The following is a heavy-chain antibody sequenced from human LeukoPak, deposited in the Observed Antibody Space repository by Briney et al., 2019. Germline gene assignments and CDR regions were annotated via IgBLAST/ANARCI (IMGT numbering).Heavy chain of an antibody. CDR2: ISNDGSNK. D-gene: IGHD3-22*01. J-gene: IGHJ4*02. Sequence: PGGSLRLSCEASGFTFSTFAMTWVRQAPGKGLEWVAVISNDGSNKYYADSVKGRFTISRDNSKNTLSLQMNSLRAEDTAVFYCARGLAYYYDSSAYFLDFWGQGTLVTVSS. V-gene: IGHV3-30*04. CDR1: GFTFSTFA. CDR3: ARGLAYYYDSSAYFLDF.